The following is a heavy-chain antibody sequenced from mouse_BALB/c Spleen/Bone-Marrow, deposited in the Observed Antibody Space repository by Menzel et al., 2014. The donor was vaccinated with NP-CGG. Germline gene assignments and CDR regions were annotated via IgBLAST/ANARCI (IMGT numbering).Heavy chain of an antibody. CDR3: ARDRGRYRYFDV. V-gene: IGHV5-15*02. J-gene: IGHJ1*01. Sequence: EVMLVESGGGLVQPGGSRKLSCAASGFTFSDYGMAWVRQAPGKGPEWVASISNLAYSIYYADTVTGRFTISRENAKNTLYLEMSSLRSEDTAMYYCARDRGRYRYFDVWGAGTTVTVSS. CDR2: ISNLAYSI. D-gene: IGHD3-1*01. CDR1: GFTFSDYG.